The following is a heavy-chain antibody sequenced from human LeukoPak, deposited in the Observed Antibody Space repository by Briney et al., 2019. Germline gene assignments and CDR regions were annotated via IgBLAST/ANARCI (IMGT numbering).Heavy chain of an antibody. D-gene: IGHD2-15*01. CDR1: GYTFTTYG. J-gene: IGHJ5*02. CDR2: ISAYNGNT. CDR3: ARDGYCSGGSCYRDNWFDP. Sequence: ASVKVSCKASGYTFTTYGISWVRQAPGQGLEWMGWISAYNGNTNYAQKLQGRVTMTTDTSTSTAYMKLRSLRSDDTAVYYCARDGYCSGGSCYRDNWFDPWGQGTLVTVSS. V-gene: IGHV1-18*04.